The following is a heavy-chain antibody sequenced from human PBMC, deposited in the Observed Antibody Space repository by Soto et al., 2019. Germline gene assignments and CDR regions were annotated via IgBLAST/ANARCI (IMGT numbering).Heavy chain of an antibody. CDR2: ISSGGNNQ. CDR1: GFTSSSFV. J-gene: IGHJ3*02. V-gene: IGHV3-30*18. Sequence: QVQLVESGGGVVQPGTSLRLSCAASGFTSSSFVIHWVRQAPGKGLEWLAVISSGGNNQSYADSVKGRFTISRDNSKKTLYLQVNSLRADDTAVYFCAKERGVLDAFDIWGQGTMVTVS. CDR3: AKERGVLDAFDI. D-gene: IGHD3-10*01.